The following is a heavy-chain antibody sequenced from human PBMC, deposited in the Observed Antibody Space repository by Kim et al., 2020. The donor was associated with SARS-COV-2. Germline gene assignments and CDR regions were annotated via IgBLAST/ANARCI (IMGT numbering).Heavy chain of an antibody. Sequence: SETLSLTCTVSGGSISSGDYYWSWIRQPPGKGLEWIGYIYHSGSTYYNPSLKSRVTIPVDTSKNQFSLELTSVTAADTAVYYCARAGSNIITFGGVIVSWTFDVWGQGTMVTVSS. D-gene: IGHD3-16*02. CDR1: GGSISSGDYY. J-gene: IGHJ3*01. CDR2: IYHSGST. V-gene: IGHV4-30-4*01. CDR3: ARAGSNIITFGGVIVSWTFDV.